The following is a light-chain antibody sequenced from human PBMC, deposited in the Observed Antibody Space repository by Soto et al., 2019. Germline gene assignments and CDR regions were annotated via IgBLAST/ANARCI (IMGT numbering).Light chain of an antibody. Sequence: DIQMTQSPSTLSASVGDSVTITCRASQSISTWLVWYQQKPGKAPNLLIYDASSLESGVPSRFSGSGSGTEFTLTISSLQPDDFATYYCQQYNSYSKTFGQGTKVEIK. CDR1: QSISTW. V-gene: IGKV1-5*01. CDR3: QQYNSYSKT. CDR2: DAS. J-gene: IGKJ1*01.